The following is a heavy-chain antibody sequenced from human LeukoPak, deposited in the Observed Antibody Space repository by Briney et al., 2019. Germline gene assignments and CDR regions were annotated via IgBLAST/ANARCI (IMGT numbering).Heavy chain of an antibody. V-gene: IGHV4-34*01. D-gene: IGHD2-15*01. Sequence: PSETLSLTCAVYGGSFSGYYWSWIRQPPGKGLEWIGEINHGGSTNYNPSHKSRVTISVDTSKDQFSLKLSSVTAADTAVYYCARMPQTRRWWGTRQKDPAFDPWGQGTLVTVSS. J-gene: IGHJ5*02. CDR2: INHGGST. CDR1: GGSFSGYY. CDR3: ARMPQTRRWWGTRQKDPAFDP.